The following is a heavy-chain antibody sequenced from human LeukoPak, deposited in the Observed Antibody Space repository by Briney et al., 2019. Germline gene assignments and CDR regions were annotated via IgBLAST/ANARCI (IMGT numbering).Heavy chain of an antibody. CDR1: GGSISSYY. CDR3: ARVGGYSSPGPFDY. CDR2: IYYSGST. D-gene: IGHD6-13*01. V-gene: IGHV4-59*01. J-gene: IGHJ4*02. Sequence: SETLSLTCTVSGGSISSYYWSWIRQPPGKGLEWIGYIYYSGSTNYNPSLKSRVTTSVDTSKNQFSLKLSSVTAADTAVYYCARVGGYSSPGPFDYWGQGTLVTVSS.